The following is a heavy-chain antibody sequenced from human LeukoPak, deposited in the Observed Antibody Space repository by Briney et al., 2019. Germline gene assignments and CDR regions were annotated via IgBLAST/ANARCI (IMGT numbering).Heavy chain of an antibody. Sequence: ASVKVSCKASGYTFTGYYMHWVRQAPGQGLEWMGWINPNSGGTNYAQKFQGRVTMTRDTSISTAYMELSRLRSEDTAVYYCANGKELAYCSGGSCYYFQHWGQGTLVTVSS. CDR1: GYTFTGYY. D-gene: IGHD2-15*01. CDR2: INPNSGGT. J-gene: IGHJ1*01. V-gene: IGHV1-2*02. CDR3: ANGKELAYCSGGSCYYFQH.